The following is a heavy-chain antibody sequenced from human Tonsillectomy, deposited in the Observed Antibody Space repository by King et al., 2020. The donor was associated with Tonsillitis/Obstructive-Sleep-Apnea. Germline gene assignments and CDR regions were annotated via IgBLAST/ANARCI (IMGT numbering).Heavy chain of an antibody. D-gene: IGHD2-2*01. Sequence: VQLQESGPGLVKPSQTLSLTCTVSGGSVSSGGYYWNWIRQHPGKGLEWIGYIYYSGSTYYNPSLKSRVAISVDTSKNQFSLKLSSVTAADTAVYYCARFCSRTSGYYYGMDVWGQGTTVTVSS. CDR2: IYYSGST. CDR3: ARFCSRTSGYYYGMDV. J-gene: IGHJ6*02. CDR1: GGSVSSGGYY. V-gene: IGHV4-31*03.